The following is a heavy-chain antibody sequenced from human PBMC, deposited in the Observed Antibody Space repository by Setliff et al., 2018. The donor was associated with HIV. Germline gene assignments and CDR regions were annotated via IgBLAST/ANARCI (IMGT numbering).Heavy chain of an antibody. CDR2: FIPILDIT. D-gene: IGHD3-3*01. CDR1: GDTSSTYA. Sequence: ASVKVSCKASGDTSSTYAINWVRQAPGQGLEWMGQFIPILDITNYAQKLQGRVTMTTDTSTSTAYMELRSLRSDDTAVYYCARGYYNFWSGYYDSRFPNPIDAFDIWGQGTMVTVSS. CDR3: ARGYYNFWSGYYDSRFPNPIDAFDI. J-gene: IGHJ3*02. V-gene: IGHV1-18*01.